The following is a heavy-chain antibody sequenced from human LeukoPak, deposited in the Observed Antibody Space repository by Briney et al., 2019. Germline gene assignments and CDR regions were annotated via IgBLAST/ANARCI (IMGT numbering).Heavy chain of an antibody. J-gene: IGHJ4*02. D-gene: IGHD2-15*01. Sequence: GGSLRLSCAAFGFTFSDYYMSWIRQAPGKGLEWVSYISSSGSTIYYADSVKGRFTISRDNAKNSLYLQMNSLRAEDTAVYYCARDLGVGLSYDYADYWGQGTLVTVSS. CDR2: ISSSGSTI. V-gene: IGHV3-11*01. CDR3: ARDLGVGLSYDYADY. CDR1: GFTFSDYY.